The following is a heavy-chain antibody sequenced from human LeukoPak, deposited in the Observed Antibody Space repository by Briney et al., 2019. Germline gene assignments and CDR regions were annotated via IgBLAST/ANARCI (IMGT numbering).Heavy chain of an antibody. Sequence: PSQTLSLTCTVSGGSISSGGYYWSWIRQPVGKGLEWIGHIYTSGSTNYNPSLKSRVTISVDTSKNQFSLKLSSVTAADTAVYYCARDRVVVTARQNYYMDVWDKGTTVTVSS. V-gene: IGHV4-61*09. CDR1: GGSISSGGYY. D-gene: IGHD2-15*01. CDR2: IYTSGST. J-gene: IGHJ6*03. CDR3: ARDRVVVTARQNYYMDV.